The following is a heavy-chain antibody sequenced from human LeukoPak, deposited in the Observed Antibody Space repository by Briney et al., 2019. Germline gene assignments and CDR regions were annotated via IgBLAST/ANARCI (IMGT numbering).Heavy chain of an antibody. CDR1: GFTFSGFA. J-gene: IGHJ4*02. V-gene: IGHV3-7*01. CDR3: AREGFLDY. Sequence: GGSLRLSCAASGFTFSGFAMSWVRRTPGKGLEWVANTNQDGSAKNYVDSVRGRFTISRDNAENSLYLQMNSLRAEDTAVYYCAREGFLDYWGQGTLVTVSS. CDR2: TNQDGSAK. D-gene: IGHD2/OR15-2a*01.